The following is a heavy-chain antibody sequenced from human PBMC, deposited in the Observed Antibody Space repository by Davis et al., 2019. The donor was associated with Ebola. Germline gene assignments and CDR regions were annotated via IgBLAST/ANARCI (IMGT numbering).Heavy chain of an antibody. CDR1: GFTVSSNY. CDR2: ISGSGFIS. Sequence: GESLKISCAASGFTVSSNYMSWVRQAPGKGLEWVSTISGSGFISYYADSVKGRFTISRDNAKNSLYLQMDSLRDDDSAVYYCARMRNFDYWGQGTLVTVSS. CDR3: ARMRNFDY. J-gene: IGHJ4*02. V-gene: IGHV3-23*01.